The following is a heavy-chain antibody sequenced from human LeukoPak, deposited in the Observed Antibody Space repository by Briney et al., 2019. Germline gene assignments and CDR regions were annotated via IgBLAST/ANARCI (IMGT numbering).Heavy chain of an antibody. D-gene: IGHD3-22*01. CDR2: IYYSGST. CDR1: GGPISSHY. V-gene: IGHV4-59*11. CDR3: ARCEAYYDSSGHIDYYMDV. J-gene: IGHJ6*03. Sequence: SETLSLTCTVSGGPISSHYWSWIRQPPGKGLEWIGYIYYSGSTNYNPFLKSRVTISVDTSKNQFSLKLSSVTAADTAVYYCARCEAYYDSSGHIDYYMDVWGKGTTVTVSS.